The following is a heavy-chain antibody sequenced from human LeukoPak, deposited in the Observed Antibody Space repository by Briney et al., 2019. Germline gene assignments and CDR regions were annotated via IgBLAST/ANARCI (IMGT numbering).Heavy chain of an antibody. CDR1: GGSISSSSYY. J-gene: IGHJ4*02. CDR3: ARDGFPFGGSGSYYNSYYFDY. Sequence: PSETLSLTCTVSGGSISSSSYYWGWIRQPPGKGLEWIGSIYYSGSTYYNPSLKSRVTMSVDTSKNQFSLKLSSVTAADTAVYYCARDGFPFGGSGSYYNSYYFDYWGQGTLVTVSS. D-gene: IGHD3-10*01. V-gene: IGHV4-39*07. CDR2: IYYSGST.